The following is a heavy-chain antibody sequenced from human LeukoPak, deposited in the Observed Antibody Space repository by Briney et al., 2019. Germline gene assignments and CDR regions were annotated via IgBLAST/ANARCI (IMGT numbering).Heavy chain of an antibody. Sequence: GGSLRLSCAASGFTFSSYSMNWVRQAPGKGLEWVSSISSSSSYIYYADSVKGRFTISRDNAKNSLYLQMNSLRAEDTAVYYCASLGRGLLDAFDIWGQGTMVTVSS. V-gene: IGHV3-21*01. CDR3: ASLGRGLLDAFDI. CDR2: ISSSSSYI. D-gene: IGHD2-15*01. CDR1: GFTFSSYS. J-gene: IGHJ3*02.